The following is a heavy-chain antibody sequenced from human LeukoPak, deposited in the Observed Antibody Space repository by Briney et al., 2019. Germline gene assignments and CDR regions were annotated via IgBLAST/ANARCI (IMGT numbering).Heavy chain of an antibody. V-gene: IGHV3-11*04. Sequence: GGSLRLSCAAPGFTFSDYYMSWIRQAPGKGLEWVSYISSSGSTIYYADSVKGRFTISRDNAKNSLYLQMNSLRAEDTAVYYCARDTIGQQWLVPYWGQGTLVTVSS. CDR3: ARDTIGQQWLVPY. CDR2: ISSSGSTI. CDR1: GFTFSDYY. D-gene: IGHD6-19*01. J-gene: IGHJ4*02.